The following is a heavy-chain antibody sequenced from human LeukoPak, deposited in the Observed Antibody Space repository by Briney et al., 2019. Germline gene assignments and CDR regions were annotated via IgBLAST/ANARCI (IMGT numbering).Heavy chain of an antibody. CDR1: GFTFSRYW. Sequence: GGSLRLSCAASGFTFSRYWMHWLRQAPGKGLVWVSRISTDGSSTSYADSVKGRFTISRDNGKNTLYLQMNSLRAEDTDVYYCASYLTSIPSGMDVWGQGTTVTVSS. D-gene: IGHD2/OR15-2a*01. CDR3: ASYLTSIPSGMDV. V-gene: IGHV3-74*01. J-gene: IGHJ6*02. CDR2: ISTDGSST.